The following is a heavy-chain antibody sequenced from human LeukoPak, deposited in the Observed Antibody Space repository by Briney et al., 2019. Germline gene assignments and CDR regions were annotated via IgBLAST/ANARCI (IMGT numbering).Heavy chain of an antibody. J-gene: IGHJ4*02. V-gene: IGHV3-23*01. D-gene: IGHD1-26*01. CDR3: AKDGVVGASPPYYFDY. CDR2: ISGSGGST. Sequence: PGGSLRPSCAASGFTFSSYSMNWVRQAPGKGLEWVSAISGSGGSTYYADSVKGRFTISRDNSKNTLYLQMNSLRAEDTAVYYCAKDGVVGASPPYYFDYWGQGTLVTVSS. CDR1: GFTFSSYS.